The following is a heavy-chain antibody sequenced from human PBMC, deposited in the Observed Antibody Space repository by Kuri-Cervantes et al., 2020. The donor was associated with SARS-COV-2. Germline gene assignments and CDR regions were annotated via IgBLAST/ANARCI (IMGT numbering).Heavy chain of an antibody. CDR2: IYYSGST. CDR1: GGSISSGGYY. D-gene: IGHD3-9*01. J-gene: IGHJ3*02. Sequence: SETLSLTCTVSGGSISSGGYYWSWIRQPPGKGLEWIGYIYYSGSTNYNPSLKSRVTISVDTSKNQFSLKLSSVTAADTAVYYCARAKEAPYDILTVDAFDIWGQGTMVTVSS. V-gene: IGHV4-61*08. CDR3: ARAKEAPYDILTVDAFDI.